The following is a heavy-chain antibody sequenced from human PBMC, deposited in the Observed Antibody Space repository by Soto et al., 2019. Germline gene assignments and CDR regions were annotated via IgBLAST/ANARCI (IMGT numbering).Heavy chain of an antibody. CDR2: IYYSGST. Sequence: PSETLSLTCTVSGGSISSSSYYWGWIRQPPGKGLEWIGSIYYSGSTYYNPSLKSRVTISVDTSKNQFSLKLSSVTAADTAVYYCATGGIVVVYRAHPHYSGQGTLVT. CDR3: ATGGIVVVYRAHPHY. D-gene: IGHD3-22*01. CDR1: GGSISSSSYY. V-gene: IGHV4-39*01. J-gene: IGHJ4*02.